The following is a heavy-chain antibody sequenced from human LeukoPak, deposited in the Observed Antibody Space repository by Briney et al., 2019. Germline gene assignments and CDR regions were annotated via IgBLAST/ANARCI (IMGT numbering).Heavy chain of an antibody. V-gene: IGHV3-74*01. CDR1: GFTLSSYW. Sequence: GGSLRLSCAASGFTLSSYWMHWVRQVPGKGLVWVSRIKSDGSDTRYADSVKGRFTISRDNAKNTLYLQMNSLRAEDTAVYYCAKDRDSSGWRVSYYFDYWGQGTLVTVSS. J-gene: IGHJ4*02. CDR2: IKSDGSDT. D-gene: IGHD6-19*01. CDR3: AKDRDSSGWRVSYYFDY.